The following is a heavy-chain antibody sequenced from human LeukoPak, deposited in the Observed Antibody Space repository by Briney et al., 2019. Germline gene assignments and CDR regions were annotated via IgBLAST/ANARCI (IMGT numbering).Heavy chain of an antibody. CDR1: GGSISSYY. Sequence: PSETLSLTCTVSGGSISSYYWSWIRQPAGKGLEWIGRIHTSGSTNYNPSLKSRVTMSADTSKNQFYLKLSSVTAADTAVYYCARDGYYYDSSGLYYFDYWGQGTLVTVSS. CDR3: ARDGYYYDSSGLYYFDY. J-gene: IGHJ4*02. CDR2: IHTSGST. D-gene: IGHD3-22*01. V-gene: IGHV4-4*07.